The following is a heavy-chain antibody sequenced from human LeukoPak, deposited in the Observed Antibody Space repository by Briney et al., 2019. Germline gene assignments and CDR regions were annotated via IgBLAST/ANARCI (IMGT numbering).Heavy chain of an antibody. D-gene: IGHD1-26*01. Sequence: GESLKISCKGSGYTFTTSWIGWVRQMPGKGLEWMGITYPGDSDTRYSPSFQGQVTISADKSITSAYLQWSSLKASDTAMYYCARRPTGGGTYYFDYWGQGTLVTVSS. J-gene: IGHJ4*02. CDR2: TYPGDSDT. CDR1: GYTFTTSW. V-gene: IGHV5-51*01. CDR3: ARRPTGGGTYYFDY.